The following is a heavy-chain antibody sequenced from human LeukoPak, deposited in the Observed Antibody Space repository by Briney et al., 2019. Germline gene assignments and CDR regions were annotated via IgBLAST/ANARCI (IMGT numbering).Heavy chain of an antibody. CDR1: GFTFGTYG. CDR3: ARELVSLGTGYFDL. V-gene: IGHV3-23*01. Sequence: PGGSLRLSCEASGFTFGTYGMTWVRQAPGKGPEWVSGITGSSTWTYYADSVRGRFTISRDNSKNTLHLQMNNLTADDTAIYYCARELVSLGTGYFDLWGRGTLVTVSS. J-gene: IGHJ2*01. CDR2: ITGSSTWT. D-gene: IGHD7-27*01.